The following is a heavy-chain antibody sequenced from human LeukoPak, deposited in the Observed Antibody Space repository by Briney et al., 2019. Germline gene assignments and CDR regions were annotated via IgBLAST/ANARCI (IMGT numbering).Heavy chain of an antibody. CDR2: ISAYNGNT. CDR3: AKHYDSSGYYAGCGPDY. V-gene: IGHV1-18*01. CDR1: GYTFTSYG. J-gene: IGHJ4*02. Sequence: ASVNVSCKASGYTFTSYGISWVRQAPGQGLEWMGWISAYNGNTNYAQKLQGRVTMTTDTSTSTAYMELRSLRSDDTAVYYCAKHYDSSGYYAGCGPDYWGQGTLVTVSS. D-gene: IGHD3-22*01.